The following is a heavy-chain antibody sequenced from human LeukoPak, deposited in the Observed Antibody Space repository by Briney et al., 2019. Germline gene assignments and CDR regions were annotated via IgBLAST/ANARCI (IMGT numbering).Heavy chain of an antibody. V-gene: IGHV3-66*04. D-gene: IGHD6-25*01. J-gene: IGHJ4*02. CDR1: VFSVSSNY. CDR2: LYSGGST. Sequence: GGSLRLSCAASVFSVSSNYMSWVRQAPGKGLEWVSVLYSGGSTYYADSVKGRFTISRDNSKNMLYLQMNSLRAEDTAVYYCAKQHAATGGYFDYWGQGTLVTVSS. CDR3: AKQHAATGGYFDY.